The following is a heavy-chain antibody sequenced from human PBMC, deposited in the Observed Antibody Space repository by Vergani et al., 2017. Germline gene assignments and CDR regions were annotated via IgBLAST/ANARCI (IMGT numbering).Heavy chain of an antibody. Sequence: QVQLQESGPGLVKPSQTLSLTCAISGYSVSSNSAAWNWIRQSPSRGLEWLGRTYYRSKRYNDYAVSVKSRITINPDTSKNQFSLQLNSVTPEETAVYYCARDLAAAGTDFAFLAYYGMDVWGQGTTVTVSS. V-gene: IGHV6-1*01. CDR2: TYYRSKRYN. J-gene: IGHJ6*02. D-gene: IGHD6-13*01. CDR1: GYSVSSNSAA. CDR3: ARDLAAAGTDFAFLAYYGMDV.